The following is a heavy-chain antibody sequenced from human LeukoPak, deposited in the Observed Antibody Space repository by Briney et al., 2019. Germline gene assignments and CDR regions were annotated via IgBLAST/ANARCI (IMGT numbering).Heavy chain of an antibody. CDR1: GFTFSSHW. V-gene: IGHV3-74*01. J-gene: IGHJ4*02. CDR3: ARVGGSYGIDH. CDR2: IISDGSST. D-gene: IGHD3-10*01. Sequence: PGGSLRLSCVASGFTFSSHWMVWVRQAPGKGLVWVSRIISDGSSTNYADSVQGRFTISRGNAKNTLYLQMNSLRAEDTAVYYCARVGGSYGIDHWGQGTLVTVSS.